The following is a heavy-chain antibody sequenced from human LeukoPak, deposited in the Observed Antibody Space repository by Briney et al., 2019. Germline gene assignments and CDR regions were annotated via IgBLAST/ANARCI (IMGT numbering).Heavy chain of an antibody. CDR2: IRYDGSNK. J-gene: IGHJ4*02. V-gene: IGHV3-30*02. CDR1: GFTFNSYT. Sequence: GGSLRLSCAASGFTFNSYTMNWVRQAPGKGLEWVAFIRYDGSNKYYADSVKGRFTISRDSSKNTLYLQMNSLRAEDTAVYYCAKGQLTYCGGDCSSGYFDYWGQGTLVTVSS. CDR3: AKGQLTYCGGDCSSGYFDY. D-gene: IGHD2-21*02.